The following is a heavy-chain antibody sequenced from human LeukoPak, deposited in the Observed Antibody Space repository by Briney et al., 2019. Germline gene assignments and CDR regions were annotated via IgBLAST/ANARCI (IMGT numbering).Heavy chain of an antibody. CDR1: GFTFSSYS. CDR2: ISTSSSYI. J-gene: IGHJ4*02. Sequence: GGSLRLSCTASGFTFSSYSMNWVRQAPGKGLEWVSSISTSSSYIYYADSVKGRFTISRDNARNSLYLQMNTLRAEDTAVYYCARAAYCGGDCSWDYFDYWGQGTLVTVSS. CDR3: ARAAYCGGDCSWDYFDY. D-gene: IGHD2-21*02. V-gene: IGHV3-21*01.